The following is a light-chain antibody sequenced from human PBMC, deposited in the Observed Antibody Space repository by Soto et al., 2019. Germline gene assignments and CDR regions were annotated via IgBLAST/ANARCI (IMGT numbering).Light chain of an antibody. CDR3: APWDDTVRSYV. V-gene: IGLV1-47*01. Sequence: QSVLTQPPSVSGTPGQRVTISCSGGISNIATNYGHWFQQLPGTAPKVLSNRDNQRREGVPDRFSGSKSGTSASLAISGLRSEDEAEYYCAPWDDTVRSYVFGTGTKLTVL. J-gene: IGLJ1*01. CDR1: ISNIATNY. CDR2: RDN.